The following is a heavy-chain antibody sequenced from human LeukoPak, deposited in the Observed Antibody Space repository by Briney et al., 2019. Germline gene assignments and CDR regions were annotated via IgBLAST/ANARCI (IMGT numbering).Heavy chain of an antibody. CDR1: GFTFSGNA. Sequence: GGSLRLSCTASGFTFSGNAMGWVRQAPGKGLKWVSGIGSDENRLYADSVKGRFTISRDNSKNTLYLQMNSLRVEDTAVYYCAKDVIHWSFDHWGQGTLVTVSS. CDR2: IGSDENR. J-gene: IGHJ4*02. D-gene: IGHD2-8*02. CDR3: AKDVIHWSFDH. V-gene: IGHV3-23*01.